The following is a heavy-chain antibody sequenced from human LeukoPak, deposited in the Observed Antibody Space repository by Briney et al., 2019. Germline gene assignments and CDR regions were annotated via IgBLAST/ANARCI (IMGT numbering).Heavy chain of an antibody. D-gene: IGHD1-14*01. CDR2: INHSGST. V-gene: IGHV4-34*01. J-gene: IGHJ5*02. CDR1: GGSFSGYY. CDR3: ARDGRNGKNWFDP. Sequence: PSETLSLTCAVYGGSFSGYYWSWIRQPPGKGLEWIGEINHSGSTNYNPSLKSRVTISVDTSKNQFSLKLSSVTAADTAVYYCARDGRNGKNWFDPWGQGTLVTVSS.